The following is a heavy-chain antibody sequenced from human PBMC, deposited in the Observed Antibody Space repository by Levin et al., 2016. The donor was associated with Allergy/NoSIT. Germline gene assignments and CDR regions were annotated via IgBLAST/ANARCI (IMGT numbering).Heavy chain of an antibody. Sequence: WIRQPPGKGLEWVSYISSSGSTIYYADSVKGRFTISRDNAKNSLYLQMNSLRAEDTAVYYCAREFPVVRGVIDYWGQGTLVTVSS. CDR3: AREFPVVRGVIDY. J-gene: IGHJ4*02. CDR2: ISSSGSTI. D-gene: IGHD3-10*01. V-gene: IGHV3-11*01.